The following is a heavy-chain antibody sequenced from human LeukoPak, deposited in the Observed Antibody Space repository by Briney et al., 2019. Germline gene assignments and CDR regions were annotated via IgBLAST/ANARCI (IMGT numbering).Heavy chain of an antibody. J-gene: IGHJ4*02. CDR2: ISGSGGST. CDR3: AKDFCTNGVCDPRDFMVQGYFDY. V-gene: IGHV3-23*01. CDR1: GFTFSSYA. Sequence: SGGSLRLSCAASGFTFSSYAMSWVRQAPGKGLEWVSAISGSGGSTYYADSVKGRFTISRDNSKNTLYLQMNSLRAEDTAVYYCAKDFCTNGVCDPRDFMVQGYFDYWGQGTLVTVSS. D-gene: IGHD2-8*01.